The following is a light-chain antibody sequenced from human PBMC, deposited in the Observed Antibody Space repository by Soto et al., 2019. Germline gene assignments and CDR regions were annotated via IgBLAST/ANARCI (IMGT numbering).Light chain of an antibody. V-gene: IGLV2-23*01. CDR1: SXDVGNYNL. CDR3: CSYAGSSTVV. CDR2: EDT. Sequence: QSVLTQPASVSGSRGQSITISCTGTSXDVGNYNLVSWYQQYPGKAPKLMIYEDTKRPSGVSHRFSGSKSGNTASLTISGLQPEDEAGYYCCSYAGSSTVVFGGGTKVTVL. J-gene: IGLJ2*01.